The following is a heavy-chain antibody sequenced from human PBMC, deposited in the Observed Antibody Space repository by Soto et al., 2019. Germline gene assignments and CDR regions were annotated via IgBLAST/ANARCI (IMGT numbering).Heavy chain of an antibody. J-gene: IGHJ3*02. CDR2: IKSKTDGGTT. V-gene: IGHV3-15*01. D-gene: IGHD6-13*01. CDR3: TTDPDPAAAGRYPRPYAFDI. Sequence: GGSLRLSCASSGFTFSTYAMHWFRQTPCKGLDWVGRIKSKTDGGTTDYAAPVKGRFTISRDDSKNTLYLQMNSLKTEDTAVYYCTTDPDPAAAGRYPRPYAFDIWGQGTMVTVSS. CDR1: GFTFSTYA.